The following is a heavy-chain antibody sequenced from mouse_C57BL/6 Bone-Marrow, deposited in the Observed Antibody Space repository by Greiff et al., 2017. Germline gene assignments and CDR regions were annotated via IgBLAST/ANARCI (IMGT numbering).Heavy chain of an antibody. V-gene: IGHV1-50*01. D-gene: IGHD1-1*01. CDR1: GYTFTSYW. CDR3: ASTTVVATDYFDY. J-gene: IGHJ2*01. Sequence: SGAELVKPGASVKLSCKASGYTFTSYWMQWVKQRPGQGLEWIGEIDPSDSYTNYNQKFKGKATLTVDTSSSTAYMQLSSLTSEDSAVYYCASTTVVATDYFDYWGQGTTLTVSS. CDR2: IDPSDSYT.